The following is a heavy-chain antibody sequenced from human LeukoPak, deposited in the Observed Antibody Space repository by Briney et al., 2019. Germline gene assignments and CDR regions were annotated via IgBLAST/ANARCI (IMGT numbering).Heavy chain of an antibody. CDR1: GFTFSSYG. CDR3: ARDICGGDCYPELDY. J-gene: IGHJ4*02. CDR2: IWYDGSNK. Sequence: GGSLRLSCAASGFTFSSYGMHWVRQAPGKGLEWVAVIWYDGSNKYYADSVKGRFTISRDNSKNTLYLQMNSLRAEDTAVYYCARDICGGDCYPELDYWGQGTLVTVSS. V-gene: IGHV3-33*01. D-gene: IGHD2-21*02.